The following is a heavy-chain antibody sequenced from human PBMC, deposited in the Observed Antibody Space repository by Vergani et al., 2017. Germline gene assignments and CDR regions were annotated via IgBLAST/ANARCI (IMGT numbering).Heavy chain of an antibody. CDR3: AKDLVATIAFDY. D-gene: IGHD5-12*01. J-gene: IGHJ4*02. Sequence: EVQLLESGGGLVQPGGSLRLSCAASGFTFSSYAMSWVRQAPGKGLEWVSAISGSGGSTYYADSVKGLFTISRDNSKNTLYLQMNSLRAEDTAVYYCAKDLVATIAFDYWGQGTLVTVSS. CDR2: ISGSGGST. V-gene: IGHV3-23*01. CDR1: GFTFSSYA.